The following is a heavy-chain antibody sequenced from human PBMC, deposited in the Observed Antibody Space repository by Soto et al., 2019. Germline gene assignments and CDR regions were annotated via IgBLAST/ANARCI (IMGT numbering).Heavy chain of an antibody. CDR1: GYTFTSYA. V-gene: IGHV1-3*01. J-gene: IGHJ6*02. CDR2: INAGNGNT. D-gene: IGHD2-2*01. Sequence: ASVKVSCKASGYTFTSYAMHWVRQAPGQRLEWMGWINAGNGNTKYSQKFQGRVTITRDTSASTAYMELSSLRSEDTAVYYCARDPNPSWDYYYYGMDVWGQGTTVTVS. CDR3: ARDPNPSWDYYYYGMDV.